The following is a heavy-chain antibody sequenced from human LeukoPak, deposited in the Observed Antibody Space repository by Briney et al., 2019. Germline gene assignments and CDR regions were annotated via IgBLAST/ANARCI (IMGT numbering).Heavy chain of an antibody. CDR3: ARRYSSSWYLY. V-gene: IGHV4-34*01. CDR2: INHSGST. Sequence: PWETLSLTCAVYGGSFSGYYWSWIRQPPGKGLEWIGEINHSGSTNYNPSLKSRVTISVDTSKNQFSLKLSSVTAADTAVYYCARRYSSSWYLYWGQGTLVTVSS. CDR1: GGSFSGYY. D-gene: IGHD6-13*01. J-gene: IGHJ4*02.